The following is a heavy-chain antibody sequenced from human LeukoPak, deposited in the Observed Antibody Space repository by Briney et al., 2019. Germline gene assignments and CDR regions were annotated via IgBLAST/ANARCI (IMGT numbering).Heavy chain of an antibody. D-gene: IGHD5-12*01. J-gene: IGHJ4*02. CDR1: GFTFGDYA. CDR2: IRSKAYGGTT. CDR3: TRPTINYQLRSSQLKDY. Sequence: GGSLRLSCTASGFTFGDYAMSWFRQAPGKGLEWVGFIRSKAYGGTTEYAASVKGRFTISRDDSKSIAYLQMNSLKTEDTAVYYCTRPTINYQLRSSQLKDYWGQGTLVTVSS. V-gene: IGHV3-49*03.